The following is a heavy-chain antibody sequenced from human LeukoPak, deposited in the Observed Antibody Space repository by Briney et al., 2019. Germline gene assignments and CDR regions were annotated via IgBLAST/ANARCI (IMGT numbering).Heavy chain of an antibody. J-gene: IGHJ4*02. Sequence: GGSLRLSCAASGFTVSSNYMSWVRQAPGKGLEWISVIYSGGSTYYADSVKGRFTISRDNSKNTLYLQMNSLRADDTAVYYCARHGGLRPFDYWGQGTLVTVSS. CDR3: ARHGGLRPFDY. CDR2: IYSGGST. CDR1: GFTVSSNY. V-gene: IGHV3-53*01. D-gene: IGHD5-12*01.